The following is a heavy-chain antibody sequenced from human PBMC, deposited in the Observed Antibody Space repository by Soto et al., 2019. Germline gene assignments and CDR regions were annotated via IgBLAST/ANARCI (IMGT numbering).Heavy chain of an antibody. V-gene: IGHV3-15*01. Sequence: GGSLRLSCAASGFTFSNAWMSWVRQAPGKGLEWVGRIKGEADGGSTYYADSVKGRFTISRDNSKNTLYLQMNSLRAEDTAVYYCARGRSRRWLQSSWFDPWGQGTLVTVSS. CDR1: GFTFSNAW. J-gene: IGHJ5*02. D-gene: IGHD5-12*01. CDR3: ARGRSRRWLQSSWFDP. CDR2: IKGEADGGST.